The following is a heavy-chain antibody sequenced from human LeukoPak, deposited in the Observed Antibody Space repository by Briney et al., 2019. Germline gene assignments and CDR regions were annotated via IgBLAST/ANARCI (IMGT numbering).Heavy chain of an antibody. D-gene: IGHD3-22*01. CDR3: ARAVLWNYYDSSGYCCDAFDI. V-gene: IGHV4-59*01. J-gene: IGHJ3*02. Sequence: PSETLSLTCTVSGGSISSYYWSWIRQPPGKGLEWIGYIYYSGSTNYNPSLKSRVTISVDTSKNQFSLKLSSVTAADTAVYYCARAVLWNYYDSSGYCCDAFDIWGQGTMVTVSS. CDR1: GGSISSYY. CDR2: IYYSGST.